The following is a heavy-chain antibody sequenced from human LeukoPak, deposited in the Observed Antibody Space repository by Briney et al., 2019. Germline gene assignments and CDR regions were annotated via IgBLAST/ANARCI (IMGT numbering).Heavy chain of an antibody. D-gene: IGHD4-17*01. J-gene: IGHJ4*02. CDR1: GFTFNSYS. CDR2: ISDDETYK. V-gene: IGHV3-30-3*01. CDR3: AKDGTVTPLNFDY. Sequence: PGGSLRLSCAASGFTFNSYSMHWVRQAPGKGLEWVTAISDDETYKFYADSVKGRFTISRDNSKNTLYLQMNSLRAEDTAVYYCAKDGTVTPLNFDYWGQGTLVTVSS.